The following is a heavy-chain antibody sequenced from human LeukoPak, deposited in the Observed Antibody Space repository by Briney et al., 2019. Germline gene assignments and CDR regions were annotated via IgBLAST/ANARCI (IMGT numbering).Heavy chain of an antibody. Sequence: SVKVSCKASGGTFSSYAISWVRQAPGQGLEWMGRIIPIFGTANYAQKFQGRVTITTDESASTAYMELSSLRSEDTAVYYCARDHPLGQVDPWGQGTLVTVSS. D-gene: IGHD3-16*01. CDR2: IIPIFGTA. J-gene: IGHJ5*02. CDR1: GGTFSSYA. CDR3: ARDHPLGQVDP. V-gene: IGHV1-69*05.